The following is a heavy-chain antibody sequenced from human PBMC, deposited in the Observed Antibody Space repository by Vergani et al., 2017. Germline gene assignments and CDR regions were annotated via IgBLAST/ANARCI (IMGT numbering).Heavy chain of an antibody. CDR3: TTESQSITMIVVNDAFDI. D-gene: IGHD3-22*01. Sequence: EVQLVESGGGLVKPGGSLRLSCAASGFTFSNAWMSWVRQAPGKGLEWVGRIKSKTDGGTTDYAAPVKGRFTISRDDSKNTLYLQMNSLKTEDTAVYYCTTESQSITMIVVNDAFDIWGQGTTVIVSS. CDR1: GFTFSNAW. J-gene: IGHJ3*02. V-gene: IGHV3-15*01. CDR2: IKSKTDGGTT.